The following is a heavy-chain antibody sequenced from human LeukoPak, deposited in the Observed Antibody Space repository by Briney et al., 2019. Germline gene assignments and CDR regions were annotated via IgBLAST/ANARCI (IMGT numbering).Heavy chain of an antibody. Sequence: GGSLRLSCAASEFTFSSYAMSWVRQAPGKGLEWVSTITGSGATTYYADSVKGRFTISRDISKNTLYLYLQMNSLRAEDTAVYCCARGNGDYRLGSVSADYWGQGTLVTVSS. CDR2: ITGSGATT. CDR3: ARGNGDYRLGSVSADY. J-gene: IGHJ4*02. CDR1: EFTFSSYA. D-gene: IGHD4-17*01. V-gene: IGHV3-23*01.